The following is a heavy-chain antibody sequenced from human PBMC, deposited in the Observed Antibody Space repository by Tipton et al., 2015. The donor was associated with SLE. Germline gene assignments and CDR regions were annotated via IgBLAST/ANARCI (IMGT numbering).Heavy chain of an antibody. CDR3: ASSQRGGYYTTYDY. CDR1: DDSISSYY. V-gene: IGHV4-59*01. Sequence: TLSLTCTVSDDSISSYYWSWIRQPPGKGLEWIGYIYYSGSTNYNPSLKSRVTISVDTSKNQFSLKLSSVTAADTAVYYCASSQRGGYYTTYDYWGQGTLVTVSS. CDR2: IYYSGST. J-gene: IGHJ4*02. D-gene: IGHD3-3*01.